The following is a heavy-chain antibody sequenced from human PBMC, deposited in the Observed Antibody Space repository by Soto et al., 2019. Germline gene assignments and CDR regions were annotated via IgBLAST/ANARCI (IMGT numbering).Heavy chain of an antibody. D-gene: IGHD1-1*01. CDR3: AHRAGLQGNWNGGYFDF. CDR1: GFSLSTNGVG. CDR2: IYWDDDK. V-gene: IGHV2-5*02. Sequence: QITLEESGPTRVKPTQTLTLTCTFSGFSLSTNGVGVGWVRQPPGKALEPLALIYWDDDKRYSPSLRSRLTITKDTPRNQVVLTMTNMDPVDTATYYCAHRAGLQGNWNGGYFDFWGQGALVTVSS. J-gene: IGHJ4*02.